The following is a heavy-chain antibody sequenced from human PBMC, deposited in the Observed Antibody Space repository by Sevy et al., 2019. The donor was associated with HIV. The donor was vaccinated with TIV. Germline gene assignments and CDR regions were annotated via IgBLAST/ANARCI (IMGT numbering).Heavy chain of an antibody. Sequence: GGSLRLSYAASGFTFSSYAMHWVRQAPGKGLEWVAVISYDGSNKYYADSVKGRFTISRDNSKNTLYLQMNSLRAEDTAVYYCAREEFHNYYYGMDVWGQGTTVTVSS. CDR3: AREEFHNYYYGMDV. V-gene: IGHV3-30*04. CDR2: ISYDGSNK. CDR1: GFTFSSYA. J-gene: IGHJ6*02.